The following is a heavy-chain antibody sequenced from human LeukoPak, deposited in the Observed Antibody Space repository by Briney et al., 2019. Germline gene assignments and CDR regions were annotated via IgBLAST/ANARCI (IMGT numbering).Heavy chain of an antibody. J-gene: IGHJ4*02. CDR3: ARVGYYYDSSGYYPD. CDR2: INPNSGGT. D-gene: IGHD3-22*01. CDR1: GYTFTGYY. V-gene: IGHV1-2*02. Sequence: ASVKVSCKASGYTFTGYYMHWVRQAPGQGLEWMGWINPNSGGTNYAQKFQGRVTMTRDTSISTAYMELSRLRSDDTAVYYCARVGYYYDSSGYYPDWGQGTLVTVPS.